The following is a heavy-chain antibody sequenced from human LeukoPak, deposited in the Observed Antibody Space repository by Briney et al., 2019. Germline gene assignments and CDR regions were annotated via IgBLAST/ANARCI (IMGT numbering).Heavy chain of an antibody. V-gene: IGHV4-4*02. J-gene: IGHJ6*02. CDR2: VNLQGST. Sequence: PSETLSLTCGVSGGSITNTNYWTWVRQPPGKGLDWIGEVNLQGSTNYNPSLMGRVAISVDTSENHISLQLTSVTAADTAVYYCARDQYSSGWYGFYYYYGMDVWGQGTTVTVSS. D-gene: IGHD6-19*01. CDR1: GGSITNTNY. CDR3: ARDQYSSGWYGFYYYYGMDV.